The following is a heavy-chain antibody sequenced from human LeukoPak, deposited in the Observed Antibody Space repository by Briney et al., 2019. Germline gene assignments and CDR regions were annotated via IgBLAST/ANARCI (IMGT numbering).Heavy chain of an antibody. CDR1: GYTFTSYC. Sequence: ASVKVSCKASGYTFTSYCMHWVRQAPGQGLEWMGIINPSGGSTSYAQKFQGRVTMTRDMSTSTDYMELSSLRSEDTAVYYCARGCSGGSCYSGYYYYYMDVWGKGTTVTVSS. CDR2: INPSGGST. CDR3: ARGCSGGSCYSGYYYYYMDV. J-gene: IGHJ6*03. V-gene: IGHV1-46*01. D-gene: IGHD2-15*01.